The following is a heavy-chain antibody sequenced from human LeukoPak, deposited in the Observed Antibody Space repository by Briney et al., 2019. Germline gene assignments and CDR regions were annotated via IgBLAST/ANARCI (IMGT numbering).Heavy chain of an antibody. Sequence: PGGSLRLSCAASEFTFSSYEMNWVRQAPGKGLEWVSYINSGGSTIYYADYVKGRFTISRDNAKNTLYLQMDSLRAEDTAIYYCARGHCSGGSCDQHVDDAFDIGGQGTMVTVSS. J-gene: IGHJ3*02. CDR2: INSGGSTI. CDR3: ARGHCSGGSCDQHVDDAFDI. D-gene: IGHD2-15*01. CDR1: EFTFSSYE. V-gene: IGHV3-48*03.